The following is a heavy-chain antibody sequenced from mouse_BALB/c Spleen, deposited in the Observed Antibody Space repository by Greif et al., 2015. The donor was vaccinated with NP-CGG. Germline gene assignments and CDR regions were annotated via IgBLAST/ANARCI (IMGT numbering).Heavy chain of an antibody. CDR3: ARTRATMIPDDGFAY. CDR2: IWSGGST. D-gene: IGHD2-4*01. CDR1: GFSLTSYG. V-gene: IGHV2-2*02. J-gene: IGHJ3*01. Sequence: QVQLKDSGPGLVQPSQSLSITCTVSGFSLTSYGVHWVRQSPGKGLEWLGVIWSGGSTDYNAAFISRLSISKGNSKSXVFFKMNSLQANDTAIYYCARTRATMIPDDGFAYWGQGTLVTVSA.